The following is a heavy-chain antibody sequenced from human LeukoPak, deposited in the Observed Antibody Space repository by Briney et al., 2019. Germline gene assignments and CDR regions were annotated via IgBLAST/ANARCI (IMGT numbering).Heavy chain of an antibody. CDR3: ASSSPPIHRWFDP. CDR1: GGTFSSYA. CDR2: IIPIFGTA. V-gene: IGHV1-69*05. D-gene: IGHD6-6*01. J-gene: IGHJ5*02. Sequence: SVKVSCKASGGTFSSYAISWVRQAPGQGLEWMGGIIPIFGTANYAQKFQGGVTITTDESTSTAYMELSSLRSEDTAVYYCASSSPPIHRWFDPWGQGTLVTVSS.